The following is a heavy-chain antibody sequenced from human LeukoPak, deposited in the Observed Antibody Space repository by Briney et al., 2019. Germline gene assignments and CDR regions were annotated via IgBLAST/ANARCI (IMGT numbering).Heavy chain of an antibody. CDR1: GYTFTNNY. CDR2: IYPRDGST. Sequence: ASVKVSCKASGYTFTNNYLHWVRQAPGQGLEWMGMIYPRDGSTSYAQNFQGRVTVTRNTSISTAYMELSSLRSEDTAVYYCARVRGSYYFDYWGQGTLVTVSS. V-gene: IGHV1-46*01. D-gene: IGHD1-26*01. CDR3: ARVRGSYYFDY. J-gene: IGHJ4*02.